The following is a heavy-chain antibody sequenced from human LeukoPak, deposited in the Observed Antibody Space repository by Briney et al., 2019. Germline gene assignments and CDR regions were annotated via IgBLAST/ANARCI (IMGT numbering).Heavy chain of an antibody. D-gene: IGHD5-12*01. V-gene: IGHV3-74*01. CDR3: GRNRGYDALDY. CDR2: ISGDGSRT. CDR1: GFALSAYW. J-gene: IGHJ4*02. Sequence: GGSLRLSCVASGFALSAYWMDWVRRAQGKGPVWISHISGDGSRTSYADSVKGRFTIFRDNAKNTLYLQMSSLRAEDTAVYYCGRNRGYDALDYWGQGTLVTVSS.